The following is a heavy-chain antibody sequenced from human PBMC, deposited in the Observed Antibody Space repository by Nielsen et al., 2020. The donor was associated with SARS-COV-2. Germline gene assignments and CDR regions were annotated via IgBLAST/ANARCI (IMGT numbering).Heavy chain of an antibody. CDR3: ANVAGGMGMDGRSDY. V-gene: IGHV3-9*01. J-gene: IGHJ4*02. CDR2: ISWNSGSI. CDR1: GFTFDDYA. D-gene: IGHD2-15*01. Sequence: GGSLRLSCAASGFTFDDYAMHWVRQAPGKGLEWVPGISWNSGSIGYADSVKGRFTISRDNAKNSLYLQMNSLRAEDTALYYCANVAGGMGMDGRSDYWGQGTLVTVSS.